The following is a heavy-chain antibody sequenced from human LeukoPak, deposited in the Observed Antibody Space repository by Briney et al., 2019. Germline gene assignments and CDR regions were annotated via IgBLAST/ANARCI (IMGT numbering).Heavy chain of an antibody. CDR2: INSDGSRT. J-gene: IGHJ5*02. Sequence: PGGSLRLSCAASKFSSSSYWMHWVRQVPGKGLVWVSRINSDGSRTNYADSVKGRFTISRDNAKNTLYLQMSSLRAEDTAVYYCARVLTGSWDWFDPWGQGTLVTVSS. V-gene: IGHV3-74*01. CDR1: KFSSSSYW. D-gene: IGHD2-8*02. CDR3: ARVLTGSWDWFDP.